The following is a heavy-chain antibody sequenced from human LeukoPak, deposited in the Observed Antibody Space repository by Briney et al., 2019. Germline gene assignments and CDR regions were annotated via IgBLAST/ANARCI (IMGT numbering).Heavy chain of an antibody. Sequence: ASVNVSYKASGYTFPSYGNSWVRQAPGQGLEWMGWISAYNGNTNYAQKLQGRVTMTTDTSTSTAYMELRSLRSDDTAVYYCARGLSKYYSTAFAIWGQGTMVTVSS. D-gene: IGHD3-10*01. CDR2: ISAYNGNT. CDR1: GYTFPSYG. CDR3: ARGLSKYYSTAFAI. V-gene: IGHV1-18*01. J-gene: IGHJ3*02.